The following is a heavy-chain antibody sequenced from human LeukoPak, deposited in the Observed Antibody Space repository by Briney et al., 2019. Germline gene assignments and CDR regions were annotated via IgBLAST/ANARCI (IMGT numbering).Heavy chain of an antibody. CDR2: INTNTGNP. Sequence: GASVKVSCKASGYTFTSYAMNWVRQAPGQGLEWMGWINTNTGNPTYAQGFTGRFVFSLDASVSTAYLQISSLKAEDTAVYYCARAGLLWFGELGGWFDPWGQGTLVTVSS. J-gene: IGHJ5*02. CDR3: ARAGLLWFGELGGWFDP. V-gene: IGHV7-4-1*02. CDR1: GYTFTSYA. D-gene: IGHD3-10*01.